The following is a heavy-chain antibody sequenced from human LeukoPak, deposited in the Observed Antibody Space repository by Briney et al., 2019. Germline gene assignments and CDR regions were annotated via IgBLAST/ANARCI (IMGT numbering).Heavy chain of an antibody. Sequence: SETPSLTCTVSGGSISSSSYYWGWIRQPPGKGLEWIGSIYYSGGTYYNPSLKSRVTISVDTSKNQFSLKLSSVTAADTAVYYCARSRARGWFDPWGQGTLVTVSS. V-gene: IGHV4-39*07. CDR2: IYYSGGT. CDR1: GGSISSSSYY. CDR3: ARSRARGWFDP. J-gene: IGHJ5*02.